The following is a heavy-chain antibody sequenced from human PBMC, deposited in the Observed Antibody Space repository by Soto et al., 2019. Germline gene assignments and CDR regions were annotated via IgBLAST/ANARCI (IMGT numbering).Heavy chain of an antibody. Sequence: GGSLRLSCAASGFTFSSYSMSWVRQAPGKGLEWVSVISGSDDSTYYADSVKGRFTISRDNSKNTLYLQMNSLRAEDTAVYYCAKRSSSSTFDYWGQGTLVTVSS. J-gene: IGHJ4*02. V-gene: IGHV3-23*01. D-gene: IGHD6-6*01. CDR2: ISGSDDST. CDR3: AKRSSSSTFDY. CDR1: GFTFSSYS.